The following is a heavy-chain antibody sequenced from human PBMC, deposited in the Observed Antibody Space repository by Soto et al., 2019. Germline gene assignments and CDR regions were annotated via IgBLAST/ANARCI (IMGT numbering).Heavy chain of an antibody. Sequence: EVQLLESGGGLVEPGGSLRLSCAASGFTFRSYAMTWVRQAPGKGLEWVSYTGGGGVSTYYADSVKGRFTSSRDDSKNKLYLQMNRLRAEDTALYYCAKIVGGGSHHDAFDMWGQGTMVTVSS. CDR3: AKIVGGGSHHDAFDM. J-gene: IGHJ3*02. D-gene: IGHD2-15*01. CDR2: TGGGGVST. CDR1: GFTFRSYA. V-gene: IGHV3-23*01.